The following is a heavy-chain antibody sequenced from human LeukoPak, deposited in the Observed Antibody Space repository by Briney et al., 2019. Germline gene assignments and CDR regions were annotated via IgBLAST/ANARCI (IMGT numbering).Heavy chain of an antibody. Sequence: GASVKVYCKASGYTFTSYAMHWVRQAPGQRLEWMGWINAGNGNTKYSQKFQGRVTITRDTSASTAYMELSSLRSEDTAVYYCARVYFGAVAGTALGYWGQGTLVTVSS. CDR2: INAGNGNT. CDR1: GYTFTSYA. D-gene: IGHD6-19*01. J-gene: IGHJ4*02. V-gene: IGHV1-3*01. CDR3: ARVYFGAVAGTALGY.